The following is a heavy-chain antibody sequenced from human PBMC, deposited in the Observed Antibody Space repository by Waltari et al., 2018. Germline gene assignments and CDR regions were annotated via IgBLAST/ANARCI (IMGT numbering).Heavy chain of an antibody. Sequence: QVQLLQSGAEVKKPGASVKVSCESSGYTFTGNYIHWGRQAPGQGLEWMGWINPNSGGTHYSQKFQDRVTMTRDTSISTAYMELSSLRSDDTAVYYCAREWVAVLVGATQSLDYWGQGTLVTVSS. CDR1: GYTFTGNY. CDR3: AREWVAVLVGATQSLDY. CDR2: INPNSGGT. J-gene: IGHJ4*02. D-gene: IGHD2-15*01. V-gene: IGHV1-2*02.